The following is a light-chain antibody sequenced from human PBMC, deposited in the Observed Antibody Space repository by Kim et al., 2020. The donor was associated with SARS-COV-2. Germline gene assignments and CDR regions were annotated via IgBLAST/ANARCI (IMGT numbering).Light chain of an antibody. CDR2: GKN. V-gene: IGLV3-19*01. Sequence: SSELTQDPAVSVALGQTVRITCQGDSLRSYYATSYQQKPGQAPILLIYGKNNRPSGIPDRFSGSSSGNTASLTITGTQAGDEADYYCNSRDTNDIVLFGG. J-gene: IGLJ2*01. CDR3: NSRDTNDIVL. CDR1: SLRSYY.